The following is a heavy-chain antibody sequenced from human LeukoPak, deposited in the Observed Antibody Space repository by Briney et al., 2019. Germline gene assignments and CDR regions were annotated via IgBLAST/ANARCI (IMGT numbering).Heavy chain of an antibody. V-gene: IGHV4-34*01. D-gene: IGHD2-2*01. J-gene: IGHJ6*02. Sequence: PSETLSLTCAVYGGSFSGYYWSWIRQPPGKGLEWIGEINHSGSTNYNPSLKSRDTISVDTSKNQFSLKLSSVTAADTAVYYCARTLYRCSSTSCYAGYYYYGMDVWGQGTTVTVSS. CDR1: GGSFSGYY. CDR2: INHSGST. CDR3: ARTLYRCSSTSCYAGYYYYGMDV.